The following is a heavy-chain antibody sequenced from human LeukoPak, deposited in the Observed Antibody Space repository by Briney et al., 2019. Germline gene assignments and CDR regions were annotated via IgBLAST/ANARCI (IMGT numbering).Heavy chain of an antibody. Sequence: ASVRVSCKPSGYTFTDYAINWVRQAPGQGLEYMGWVNTNTGNPTYAQGFTGRFVFSSDSSVSTAYLQITSLKADDSAIYFCASCNDSSGYFAYWGQGTLVTVSS. V-gene: IGHV7-4-1*02. CDR3: ASCNDSSGYFAY. J-gene: IGHJ4*02. D-gene: IGHD3-22*01. CDR2: VNTNTGNP. CDR1: GYTFTDYA.